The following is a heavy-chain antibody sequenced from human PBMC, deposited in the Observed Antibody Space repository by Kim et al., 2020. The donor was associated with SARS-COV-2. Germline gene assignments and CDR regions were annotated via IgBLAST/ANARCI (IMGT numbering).Heavy chain of an antibody. Sequence: ASVKVSCKASGYTFTSYGISWVRQAPGQGLEWMGWISAYNGNTNYAQKLQGRVTMTTDTSTSTAYMELRSLRSDDTAVYYCARDLTCSGGSCYTEGMDVWGQGTTVTVSS. V-gene: IGHV1-18*01. J-gene: IGHJ6*02. CDR2: ISAYNGNT. D-gene: IGHD2-15*01. CDR3: ARDLTCSGGSCYTEGMDV. CDR1: GYTFTSYG.